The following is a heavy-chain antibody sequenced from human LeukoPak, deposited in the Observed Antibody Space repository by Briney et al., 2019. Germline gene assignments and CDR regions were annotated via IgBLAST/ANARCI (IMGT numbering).Heavy chain of an antibody. CDR3: ARFSESGSSISFDY. CDR2: IYYSGST. CDR1: GGSISSGGYY. D-gene: IGHD3-10*01. J-gene: IGHJ4*02. Sequence: SETLSLTCTVSGGSISSGGYYWSWIRQHPGKGLEWIGYIYYSGSTYYNPSLKSRVTISVDKSKNQFSLKLSSVTAADTAVYYCARFSESGSSISFDYWGQGTLVTVSS. V-gene: IGHV4-31*03.